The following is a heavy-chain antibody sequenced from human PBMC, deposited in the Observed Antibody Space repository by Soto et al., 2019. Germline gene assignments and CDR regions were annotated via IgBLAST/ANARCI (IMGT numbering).Heavy chain of an antibody. CDR3: ASSGAREGDWFEP. CDR2: VYYSGIT. J-gene: IGHJ5*02. Sequence: SDTLSLTCTVSCGPIRRRGYYWTLIRQHPWQCLDWIGFVYYSGITDYNPSLKSRVTISADTSKNQSSLKLRSVTAADTAVYYCASSGAREGDWFEPWGQGTLVTVSS. D-gene: IGHD3-16*01. V-gene: IGHV4-31*03. CDR1: CGPIRRRGYY.